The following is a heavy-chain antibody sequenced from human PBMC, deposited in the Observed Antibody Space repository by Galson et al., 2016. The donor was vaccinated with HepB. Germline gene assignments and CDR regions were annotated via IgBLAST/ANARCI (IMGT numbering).Heavy chain of an antibody. D-gene: IGHD6-19*01. Sequence: SVKVSCKASGYTFTSYYMHWVRQAPGQGLEWMGIINPSGGTTIYAQKFQGRVTMTRDTSTSTVYMELSRLRSEDTAVYYCARGVAVTGTRGLNFDYWGQGTLVTVSS. CDR3: ARGVAVTGTRGLNFDY. V-gene: IGHV1-46*01. J-gene: IGHJ4*02. CDR1: GYTFTSYY. CDR2: INPSGGTT.